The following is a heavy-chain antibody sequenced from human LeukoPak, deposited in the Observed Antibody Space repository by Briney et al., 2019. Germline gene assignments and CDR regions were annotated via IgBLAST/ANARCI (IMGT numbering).Heavy chain of an antibody. Sequence: GGSLRLSCAASGFTFSSYAMSWVRQAPGKGLEWVSAISGSGGSTYYADSGKGRFTISRDNSKNTLYLQMNSLRAEDTAVYYCAKGHHLWFGELSWFDPWGQGTLVTVSS. V-gene: IGHV3-23*01. D-gene: IGHD3-10*01. CDR2: ISGSGGST. J-gene: IGHJ5*02. CDR1: GFTFSSYA. CDR3: AKGHHLWFGELSWFDP.